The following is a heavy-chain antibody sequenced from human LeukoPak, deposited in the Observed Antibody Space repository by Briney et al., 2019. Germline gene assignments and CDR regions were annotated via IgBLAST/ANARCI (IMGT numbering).Heavy chain of an antibody. Sequence: GGSLRLSCAASGFTFSSYGMHWVRQAPGMGLEWGAFIRYDGSNKYYAASVKGRFTISRDNSKNTLYLQMNSLRAEDTAVYYCAKAPYCSGGSCYDDYWGQGTLVTVSS. CDR3: AKAPYCSGGSCYDDY. CDR2: IRYDGSNK. D-gene: IGHD2-15*01. CDR1: GFTFSSYG. J-gene: IGHJ4*02. V-gene: IGHV3-30*02.